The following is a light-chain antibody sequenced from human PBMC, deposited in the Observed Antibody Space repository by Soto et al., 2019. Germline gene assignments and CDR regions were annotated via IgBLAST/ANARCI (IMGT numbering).Light chain of an antibody. CDR3: QKYTSAPLT. Sequence: DIPMTQSPSSLSASLGDRVTITCRASQGIGVYLAWFQQKPGNVPKLLIYAASTLQSEVPSRFSGSGSGTDFTLTISSLQPEDFATYYCQKYTSAPLTFVGGTKVEIK. V-gene: IGKV1-27*01. CDR1: QGIGVY. CDR2: AAS. J-gene: IGKJ4*01.